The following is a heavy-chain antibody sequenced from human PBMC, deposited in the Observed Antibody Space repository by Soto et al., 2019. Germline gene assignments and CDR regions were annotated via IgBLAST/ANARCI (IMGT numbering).Heavy chain of an antibody. CDR3: AKEVVVVVPAAIWYYYMDV. J-gene: IGHJ6*03. V-gene: IGHV3-23*01. CDR1: GFTFSSYA. Sequence: EVQLLESGGGLVQPGGSLRLSCAASGFTFSSYAMSWVRQAPGKGLEWVSAISGSGGSTYYADSVKGRFTISRDNSKNTLYLQMNSLRAEDTAVYYCAKEVVVVVPAAIWYYYMDVWGKGTTVTVSS. CDR2: ISGSGGST. D-gene: IGHD2-2*01.